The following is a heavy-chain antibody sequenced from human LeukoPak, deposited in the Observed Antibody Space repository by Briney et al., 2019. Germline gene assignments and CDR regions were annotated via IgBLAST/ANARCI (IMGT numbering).Heavy chain of an antibody. D-gene: IGHD3-22*01. CDR3: ARARRRSSGYSGRAFDI. Sequence: SETLSLTCTVSGGSISSSSYYWGWIRQPPGKGLEWIGSIYYSGSTYYNPSLKSRVTISVDTSKNQFSLRLSSVTAADTAVYYYARARRRSSGYSGRAFDIWGQGTMVTVSS. J-gene: IGHJ3*02. CDR1: GGSISSSSYY. CDR2: IYYSGST. V-gene: IGHV4-39*01.